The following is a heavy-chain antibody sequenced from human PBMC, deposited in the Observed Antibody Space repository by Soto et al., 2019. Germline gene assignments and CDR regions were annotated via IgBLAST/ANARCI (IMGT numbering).Heavy chain of an antibody. CDR1: GGSVSIGTYY. CDR3: TRGGDAYKNGH. V-gene: IGHV4-61*01. CDR2: IHYSGST. Sequence: QVQLQESGPGLVKPSETLSLTCTVPGGSVSIGTYYWTWIRQPPGKGLEWIGFIHYSGSTNYNPSLKSRVTMSVDTSKNQFSPKLTSVNAADTAVYYCTRGGDAYKNGHWGPGTLVTVSS. D-gene: IGHD2-21*01. J-gene: IGHJ4*02.